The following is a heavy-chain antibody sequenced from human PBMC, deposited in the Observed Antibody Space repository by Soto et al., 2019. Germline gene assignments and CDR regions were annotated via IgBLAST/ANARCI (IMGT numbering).Heavy chain of an antibody. CDR1: GFTFSSYA. V-gene: IGHV3-23*01. Sequence: PGGSLRLSCVASGFTFSSYAMSWVRQAPGKGLEWVSVISGSGGPTYYADSVKGRFTIFRDNSKKTLSLQMYSLRAEDTAVYYCAKDLSSTVTAYYFDCWGQGTLVTVSS. CDR3: AKDLSSTVTAYYFDC. J-gene: IGHJ4*02. CDR2: ISGSGGPT. D-gene: IGHD4-4*01.